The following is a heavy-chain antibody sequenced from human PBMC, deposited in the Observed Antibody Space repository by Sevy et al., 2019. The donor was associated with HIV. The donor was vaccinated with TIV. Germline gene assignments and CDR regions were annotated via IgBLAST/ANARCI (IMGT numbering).Heavy chain of an antibody. D-gene: IGHD1-20*01. CDR1: GDSVSSNNAA. J-gene: IGHJ6*02. V-gene: IGHV6-1*01. CDR3: ARDGLTYGGMDV. CDR2: TFYRSNWYN. Sequence: SQTLSLTCAISGDSVSSNNAAWNWIRQSPSRGLEWLGRTFYRSNWYNDYAVSMKGRITINPDTSKNQLSLQLTSVTPEDTAVYYCARDGLTYGGMDVWRQGTTVTVSS.